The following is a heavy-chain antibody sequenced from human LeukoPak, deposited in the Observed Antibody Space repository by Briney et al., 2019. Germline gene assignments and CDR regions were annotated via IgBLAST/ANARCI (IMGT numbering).Heavy chain of an antibody. CDR3: ARDLLLGNRYYFGMDV. J-gene: IGHJ6*04. CDR1: GFTFSSYA. CDR2: ISNDGNNK. Sequence: GGSLRLSCAASGFTFSSYAMHWVRQAPGEGLEWVAVISNDGNNKHFADSVRGRFTISRDNSKNTLYLQMNSLRAEDTAVYYCARDLLLGNRYYFGMDVWGKGTTVTVSS. D-gene: IGHD1-14*01. V-gene: IGHV3-30*04.